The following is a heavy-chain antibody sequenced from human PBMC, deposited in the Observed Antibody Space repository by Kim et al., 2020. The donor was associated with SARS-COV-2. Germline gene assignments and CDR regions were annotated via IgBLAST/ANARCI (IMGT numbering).Heavy chain of an antibody. Sequence: GGSLRLSCAASGFTFSDYYMSWIRQAPGKGLEWVSYISSSGSTIYYADSVKGRFTISRDNAKNSLYLQMNSLRAEDTAVYYCARDTPRWRSYYYYGMDVWGQGTTVTVSS. V-gene: IGHV3-11*01. CDR2: ISSSGSTI. CDR3: ARDTPRWRSYYYYGMDV. CDR1: GFTFSDYY. J-gene: IGHJ6*02. D-gene: IGHD2-21*01.